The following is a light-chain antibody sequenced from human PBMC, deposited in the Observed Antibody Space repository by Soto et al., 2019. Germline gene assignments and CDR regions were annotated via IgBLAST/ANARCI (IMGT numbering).Light chain of an antibody. J-gene: IGLJ2*01. CDR3: CSYAGSSDVV. Sequence: QSALTQPASVSGTPGQSITISCTGTSRDVGGYNYVSWYQQHPGKVPKVIIYEVSYRPSGVSNRFSGSKSGNTASLTISGLQAEDEADYYCCSYAGSSDVVFGGGTKLTVL. V-gene: IGLV2-14*01. CDR2: EVS. CDR1: SRDVGGYNY.